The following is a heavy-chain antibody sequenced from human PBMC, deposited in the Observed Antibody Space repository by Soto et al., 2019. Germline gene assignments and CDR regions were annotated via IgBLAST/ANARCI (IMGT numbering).Heavy chain of an antibody. CDR1: GFTFSSYA. V-gene: IGHV3-30-3*01. CDR2: ISYDGSNK. Sequence: QVQLVESGGGVVHPGRSLRLSCAASGFTFSSYAMHWVRQAPGKGLEWVAVISYDGSNKYYADSVKGRFTISRDNSKNTLYLQMNSLRAEDTAVYYCASITGTEDYWGQGTLVTVSS. J-gene: IGHJ4*02. CDR3: ASITGTEDY. D-gene: IGHD1-7*01.